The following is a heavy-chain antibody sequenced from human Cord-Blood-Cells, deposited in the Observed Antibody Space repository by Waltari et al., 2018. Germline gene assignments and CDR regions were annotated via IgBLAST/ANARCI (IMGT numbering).Heavy chain of an antibody. CDR3: ARRRYFDWLLFDY. CDR2: INPGGST. J-gene: IGHJ4*02. D-gene: IGHD3-9*01. Sequence: QVQLQQWGAGLLKPSETLSLTCHVHGGSFSGYYWSWLRQPPGKVLEWIGEINPGGSTNYNPSLKGRVTISVDTSKNQFSLKLSSVTAVDTAVYYCARRRYFDWLLFDYWGQGTLVTVSS. CDR1: GGSFSGYY. V-gene: IGHV4-34*01.